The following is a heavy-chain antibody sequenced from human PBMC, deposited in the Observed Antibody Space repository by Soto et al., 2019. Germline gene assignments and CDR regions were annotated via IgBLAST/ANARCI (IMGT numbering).Heavy chain of an antibody. J-gene: IGHJ6*03. CDR1: GFTVSSNY. CDR2: IYSGGST. V-gene: IGHV3-53*04. CDR3: ARLGSLTLAARYYYMDV. D-gene: IGHD6-6*01. Sequence: GGSLRLSCAASGFTVSSNYMSWVRQAPGKGLEWVSVIYSGGSTYYADSVKGRFTISRHNSKNTLYLQMNSLRAEDTAVYYCARLGSLTLAARYYYMDVWGKGTTVTVSS.